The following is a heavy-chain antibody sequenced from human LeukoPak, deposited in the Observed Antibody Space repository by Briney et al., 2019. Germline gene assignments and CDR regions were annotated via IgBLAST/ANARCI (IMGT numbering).Heavy chain of an antibody. Sequence: GGSLRLSCVASGVTLSNYAMSWARQAPGKGLEWVSGISSSGSGGNTYYADSVKGRFTISRDSSRNTLFLHMNTLRAEDTAIYYCAKDRTVGASYWYFDFWGRGTLVTVSS. V-gene: IGHV3-23*01. CDR1: GVTLSNYA. CDR2: ISSSGSGGNT. CDR3: AKDRTVGASYWYFDF. D-gene: IGHD1-26*01. J-gene: IGHJ2*01.